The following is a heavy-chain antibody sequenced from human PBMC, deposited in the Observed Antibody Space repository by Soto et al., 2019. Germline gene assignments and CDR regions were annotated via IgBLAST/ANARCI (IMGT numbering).Heavy chain of an antibody. CDR1: GGSFSGYY. CDR2: INHSGST. V-gene: IGHV4-34*01. J-gene: IGHJ4*02. CDR3: ARLRDLIFPSFGYFDY. D-gene: IGHD3-16*01. Sequence: PSETLSLTCAVYGGSFSGYYWSWIRQPPGKGLEWIGEINHSGSTNYNPSLKSRVTISVDTSKNQFSLKLSSVTAADTAVYYCARLRDLIFPSFGYFDYWGQGTLVTVSS.